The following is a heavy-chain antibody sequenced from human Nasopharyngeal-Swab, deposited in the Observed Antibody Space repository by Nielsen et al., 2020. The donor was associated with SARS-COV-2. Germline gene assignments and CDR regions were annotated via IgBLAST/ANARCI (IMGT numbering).Heavy chain of an antibody. V-gene: IGHV4-34*01. CDR2: INDRGSG. J-gene: IGHJ6*03. CDR1: DGTLNGFH. D-gene: IGHD2-15*01. CDR3: ARGQDAYYYMDV. Sequence: SNTLSLTFVVFDGTLNGFHWTWIPQTPGKGLEWFGEINDRGSGNYNPSLRSRVTISAGTSNIQFSLKLKTVTAADTAVYYCARGQDAYYYMDVWGEGTTVTVSS.